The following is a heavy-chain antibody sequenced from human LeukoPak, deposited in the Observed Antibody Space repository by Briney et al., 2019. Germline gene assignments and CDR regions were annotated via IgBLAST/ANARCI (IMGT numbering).Heavy chain of an antibody. D-gene: IGHD6-19*01. J-gene: IGHJ4*02. CDR2: ISYDGSNK. V-gene: IGHV3-30*18. CDR1: GFTFSSYG. Sequence: GGSLRLSCAASGFTFSSYGMHWVRQAPGKGLEWVAVISYDGSNKYCADSVKGRFTISRDNSKNTLYLQMNSLRAEDTAVYYCAKDIRAIAVAGAIDYWGQGTLVTVSS. CDR3: AKDIRAIAVAGAIDY.